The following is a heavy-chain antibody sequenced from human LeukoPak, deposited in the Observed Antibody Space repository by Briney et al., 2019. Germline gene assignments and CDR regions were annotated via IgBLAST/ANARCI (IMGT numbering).Heavy chain of an antibody. Sequence: GGSLRLSCAASGFTVSSNYMSWVRQAPGKGLEWVSVIYSGGSTYYADSVKGRFTISRDNSKNTLYLQMNSLRAEDTAVYYCAKQPIAAAGFLFDYWGQGTLVTVSP. CDR2: IYSGGST. CDR3: AKQPIAAAGFLFDY. D-gene: IGHD6-13*01. CDR1: GFTVSSNY. J-gene: IGHJ4*02. V-gene: IGHV3-66*04.